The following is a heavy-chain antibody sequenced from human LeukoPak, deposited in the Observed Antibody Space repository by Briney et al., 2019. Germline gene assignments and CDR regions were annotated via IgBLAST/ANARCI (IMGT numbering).Heavy chain of an antibody. CDR3: ARPSASTGGDYYYMDV. V-gene: IGHV1-2*02. J-gene: IGHJ6*03. Sequence: GGSVTDSCKASGDTFSGYYMHWVRPAPGQGLEWMGWIYPNSGGTNYAQKFQGRVTMTRETSIRTAYMKLSRLRSDDTAVYYCARPSASTGGDYYYMDVWGKGTTVIVSS. D-gene: IGHD3-16*01. CDR1: GDTFSGYY. CDR2: IYPNSGGT.